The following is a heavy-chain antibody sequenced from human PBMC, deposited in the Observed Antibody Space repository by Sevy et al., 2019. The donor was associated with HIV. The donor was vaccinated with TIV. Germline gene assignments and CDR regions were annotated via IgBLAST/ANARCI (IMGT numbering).Heavy chain of an antibody. CDR2: IYYSGST. D-gene: IGHD3-10*01. V-gene: IGHV4-39*01. CDR3: ARLSSGYGSGSWGWYYYYYMDV. CDR1: GGSISSSSYY. J-gene: IGHJ6*03. Sequence: SETLSLTCTVSGGSISSSSYYWGWIRQPPGKGLEWIGSIYYSGSTYYNPSLKSRVTISVDTSKNQFSLKRSSVTAADTAVYYCARLSSGYGSGSWGWYYYYYMDVWGKGTTVTVSS.